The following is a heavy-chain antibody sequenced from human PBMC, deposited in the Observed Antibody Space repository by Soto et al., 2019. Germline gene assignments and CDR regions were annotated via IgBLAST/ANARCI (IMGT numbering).Heavy chain of an antibody. Sequence: PGGSLRLSCAASGFTFSSDWMHWVRQAPGKGLVWVSRINTDGSDTSYADSVKGRFTISRDNARNTLYLQMNSLRAEDTAVYYCTRDRRGPQHYFEYWGQGNMVTVSS. D-gene: IGHD3-10*01. CDR1: GFTFSSDW. V-gene: IGHV3-74*01. J-gene: IGHJ4*02. CDR2: INTDGSDT. CDR3: TRDRRGPQHYFEY.